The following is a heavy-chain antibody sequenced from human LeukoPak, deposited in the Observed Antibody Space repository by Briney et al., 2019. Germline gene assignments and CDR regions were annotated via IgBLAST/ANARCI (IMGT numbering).Heavy chain of an antibody. CDR2: IYPGDSDT. V-gene: IGHV5-51*01. CDR3: ARHGVTVVRGVIKNYYYYMDV. Sequence: GESLKISCKGSGYSFTSYWIGWVRQMPGKGLEWMGIIYPGDSDTRYSPSFQGQVTISADKSISAAYLQWSSLKASDTDMYSCARHGVTVVRGVIKNYYYYMDVWGKGTTVTVSS. D-gene: IGHD3-10*01. CDR1: GYSFTSYW. J-gene: IGHJ6*03.